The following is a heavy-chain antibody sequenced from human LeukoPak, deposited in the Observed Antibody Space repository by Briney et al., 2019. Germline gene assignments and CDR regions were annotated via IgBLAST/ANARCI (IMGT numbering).Heavy chain of an antibody. V-gene: IGHV3-7*01. J-gene: IGHJ4*02. D-gene: IGHD5-12*01. CDR2: IREDGSDK. CDR3: ARGGYAF. Sequence: GGSLRLSCVASGFTFRSYVMSWVRQARGKGLEWVANIREDGSDKYYVDSVKGRFTVSRDNNKNSLFLQLDSLRVEDTAVYYCARGGYAFWGQGVQITVSS. CDR1: GFTFRSYV.